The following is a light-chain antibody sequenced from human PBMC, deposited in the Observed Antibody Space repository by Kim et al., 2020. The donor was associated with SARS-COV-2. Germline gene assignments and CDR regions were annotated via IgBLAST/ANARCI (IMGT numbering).Light chain of an antibody. Sequence: LSPGERAALSCRASQSVSSSYLACHQQKPGPAPRLLYYAASSTAASIADRCSGRWAATDFTITSSRLEPEDFAVYYCQQYGSPPGSFGQGTKLEI. CDR2: AAS. V-gene: IGKV3-20*01. CDR1: QSVSSSY. CDR3: QQYGSPPGS. J-gene: IGKJ2*03.